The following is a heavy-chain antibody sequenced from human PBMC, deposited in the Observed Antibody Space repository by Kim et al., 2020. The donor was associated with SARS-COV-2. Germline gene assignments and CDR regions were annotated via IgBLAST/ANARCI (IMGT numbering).Heavy chain of an antibody. D-gene: IGHD3-10*01. Sequence: GGSLRLSCAASGFTFRSYWMNWVRQAPGKGLEWVANIKQDGSEKNYVDSVKGRFTISRDNAKNSLYLQMNSLRAEDTAVYYCARDRELVKSDAFDIWGQGTMVTVSS. CDR2: IKQDGSEK. CDR3: ARDRELVKSDAFDI. J-gene: IGHJ3*02. CDR1: GFTFRSYW. V-gene: IGHV3-7*01.